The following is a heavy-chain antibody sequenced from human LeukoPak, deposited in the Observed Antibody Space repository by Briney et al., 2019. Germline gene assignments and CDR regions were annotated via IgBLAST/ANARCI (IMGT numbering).Heavy chain of an antibody. J-gene: IGHJ6*03. CDR1: GDTFTTYD. Sequence: GASVKVSCNISGDTFTTYDINWVRQDTGQGLEWMGWINPKSGNTVYAQKFQGRLTLTRDISISTAYMELSSLRSEDTAVYFCARANTIFDYDYMEVWGKGTTVTVSS. V-gene: IGHV1-8*01. CDR2: INPKSGNT. D-gene: IGHD3-3*01. CDR3: ARANTIFDYDYMEV.